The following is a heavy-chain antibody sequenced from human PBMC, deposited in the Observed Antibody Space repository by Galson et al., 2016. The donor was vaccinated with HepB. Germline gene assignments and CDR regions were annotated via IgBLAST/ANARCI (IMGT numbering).Heavy chain of an antibody. CDR2: ISGNGGRT. CDR1: GFAFSSYA. Sequence: SLRLSCAASGFAFSSYAMSWVRLAPGKGLEYVLSISGNGGRTNYADSVKGRFTISRDNAKNSLYLQMNSLRAEDTALYYCAKGRLRGVFDYWGQEALVTVSS. D-gene: IGHD4-17*01. V-gene: IGHV3-23*01. CDR3: AKGRLRGVFDY. J-gene: IGHJ4*02.